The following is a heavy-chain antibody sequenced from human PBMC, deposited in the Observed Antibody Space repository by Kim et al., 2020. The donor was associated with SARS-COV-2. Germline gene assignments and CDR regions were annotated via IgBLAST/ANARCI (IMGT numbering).Heavy chain of an antibody. V-gene: IGHV3-23*01. Sequence: GGSLRLSCAASGFTFSSYAMSWVRQAPGKGLEWVSAISGSGGSTYYADSVKGRFTISRDNSKNTLYLQMNSLRVEDTAVYYCAKGRNVLRFLEWLLPFDYWGQGTLVTVSS. CDR1: GFTFSSYA. D-gene: IGHD3-3*01. J-gene: IGHJ4*02. CDR3: AKGRNVLRFLEWLLPFDY. CDR2: ISGSGGST.